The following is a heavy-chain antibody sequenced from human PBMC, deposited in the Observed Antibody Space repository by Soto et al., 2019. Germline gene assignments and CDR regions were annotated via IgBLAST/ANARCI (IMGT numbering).Heavy chain of an antibody. Sequence: LRLSCAASGFSFSDYYMDWVRQVPGKGLEWVGRSRNKANSYNPEYAPSVKDRFSISRDNSKDSMYLQMNSLKTEDTAVYYCARDTGGSYAYWGQGALVTVSS. CDR1: GFSFSDYY. CDR3: ARDTGGSYAY. CDR2: SRNKANSYNP. D-gene: IGHD3-16*01. V-gene: IGHV3-72*01. J-gene: IGHJ4*02.